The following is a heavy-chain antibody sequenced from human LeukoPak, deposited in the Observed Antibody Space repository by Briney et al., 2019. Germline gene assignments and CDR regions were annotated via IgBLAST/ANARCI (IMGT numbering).Heavy chain of an antibody. V-gene: IGHV4-34*01. CDR3: ARGRGGGGSCYGMGV. Sequence: SETLSLTCAVYGGSFSGYYWSWIRQPPGKGLEWTWEINHSGSTNYNPSLKSRVTISVDTSKNQFSLKLSSVTAADTAVYYCARGRGGGGSCYGMGVWGQGTTVTVSS. CDR2: INHSGST. J-gene: IGHJ6*02. D-gene: IGHD2-15*01. CDR1: GGSFSGYY.